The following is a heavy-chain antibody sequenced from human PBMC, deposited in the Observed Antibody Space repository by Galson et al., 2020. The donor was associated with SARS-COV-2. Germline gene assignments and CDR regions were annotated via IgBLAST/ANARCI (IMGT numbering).Heavy chain of an antibody. J-gene: IGHJ4*02. CDR3: ARVPLGGSNSRPYYFDY. CDR2: IYYSGST. CDR1: GGSISSYY. D-gene: IGHD4-4*01. V-gene: IGHV4-59*08. Sequence: ETSETLSLTCTVSGGSISSYYWSWIRQPPGMGLEWIGYIYYSGSTNYNPSLKSRVTISVDTSKKQFSLQLSSVTAADTAVYYCARVPLGGSNSRPYYFDYWGQGTLVTVSS.